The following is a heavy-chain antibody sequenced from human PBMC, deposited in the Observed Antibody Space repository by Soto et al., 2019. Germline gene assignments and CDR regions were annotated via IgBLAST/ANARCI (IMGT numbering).Heavy chain of an antibody. V-gene: IGHV3-23*01. CDR1: GLIFSKAW. D-gene: IGHD3-22*01. Sequence: PGGSLRLSCAASGLIFSKAWINWVRQAPGKGLEWVSGISGSGGSRYYADSVKGRFTVSRDNPKNTLYLQMESLRAEDTAVYYCAKTADTNGYYFFDYWGQGTLVT. CDR3: AKTADTNGYYFFDY. J-gene: IGHJ4*02. CDR2: ISGSGGSR.